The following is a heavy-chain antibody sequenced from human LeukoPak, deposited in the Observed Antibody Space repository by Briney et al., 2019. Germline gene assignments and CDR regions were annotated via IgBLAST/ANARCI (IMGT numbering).Heavy chain of an antibody. CDR1: GFTFNTYE. J-gene: IGHJ4*02. Sequence: GGSLRLSCAASGFTFNTYEMNWVRQAPGKGLEWVSYISASGNTIYYADSVKGRFTISRDNAKNSLYLQMNSLRAEDTAVYYCARSYDYADGYFDYWGQGTLVTVSS. CDR3: ARSYDYADGYFDY. D-gene: IGHD4-17*01. V-gene: IGHV3-48*03. CDR2: ISASGNTI.